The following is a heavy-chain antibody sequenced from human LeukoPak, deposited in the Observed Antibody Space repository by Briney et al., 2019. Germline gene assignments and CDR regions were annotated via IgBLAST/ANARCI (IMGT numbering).Heavy chain of an antibody. V-gene: IGHV4-59*04. Sequence: SETLSLTCTVSGGSISSYYWGWVRQPPGKGLEWIGYLYHSGSPYSNPSLKSRVTMSIATSKNQFSLSLRSVTAADTAVYYCARENYYDTSDWGQGTLVTVSS. CDR2: LYHSGSP. CDR3: ARENYYDTSD. J-gene: IGHJ4*02. CDR1: GGSISSYY. D-gene: IGHD3-22*01.